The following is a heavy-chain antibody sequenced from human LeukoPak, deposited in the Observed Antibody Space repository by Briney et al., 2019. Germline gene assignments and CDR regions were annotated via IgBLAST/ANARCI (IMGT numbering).Heavy chain of an antibody. J-gene: IGHJ4*02. CDR1: GFTFSSYG. Sequence: GRSLRLSCAASGFTFSSYGMHWVRQAPGQGLEWVAVISYDGSNKYYADSVKGRFTISRDNSKNTLYLQMNSLRAEDTAVYYCAKDETYYYGSGSYSIDYWGQGTLVTVSS. D-gene: IGHD3-10*01. CDR2: ISYDGSNK. CDR3: AKDETYYYGSGSYSIDY. V-gene: IGHV3-30*18.